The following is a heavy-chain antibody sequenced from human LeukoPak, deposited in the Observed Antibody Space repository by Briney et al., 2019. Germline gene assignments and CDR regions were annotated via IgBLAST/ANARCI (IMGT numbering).Heavy chain of an antibody. CDR3: ARSRRGTGGAFDI. CDR1: GFTFSSYS. D-gene: IGHD3-16*01. J-gene: IGHJ3*02. Sequence: GGSLRLFCAASGFTFSSYSMNWLRQAPGKGLEWVSYISSSSSTIYYADSVKGRFTISRDNAKNSLYLQMNSLRAEDTAVYYCARSRRGTGGAFDIWGQGTMVTVSS. V-gene: IGHV3-48*01. CDR2: ISSSSSTI.